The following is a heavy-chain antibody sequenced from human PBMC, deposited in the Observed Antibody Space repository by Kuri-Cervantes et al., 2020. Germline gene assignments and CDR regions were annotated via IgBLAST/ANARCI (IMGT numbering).Heavy chain of an antibody. Sequence: LSLTCAASGFTFSSYFMNWVRQAPGKGLEWVSSISSSSSYIYYADSVKGRFTISRDNAKNSLYLQMNSLRAEDTAVYYCARELVAATRGTSDYWGQGTLVTVSS. D-gene: IGHD2-15*01. CDR2: ISSSSSYI. CDR1: GFTFSSYF. V-gene: IGHV3-21*01. J-gene: IGHJ4*02. CDR3: ARELVAATRGTSDY.